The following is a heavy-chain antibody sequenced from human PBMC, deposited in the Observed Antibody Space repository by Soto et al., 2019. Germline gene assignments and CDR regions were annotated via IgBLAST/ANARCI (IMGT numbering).Heavy chain of an antibody. D-gene: IGHD3-10*01. Sequence: EVQLVESGGGLVQPGGSLKLSCAASGFTFSGSAMHWVRQASGKGLEWVGRIRSKANSYATAYAASVKGRFTISRDDSKNTAYLQMNSLKTEDTAVYYCTRLYGSGGYWGAYWGQGTLVTVSS. CDR1: GFTFSGSA. CDR3: TRLYGSGGYWGAY. V-gene: IGHV3-73*01. CDR2: IRSKANSYAT. J-gene: IGHJ4*02.